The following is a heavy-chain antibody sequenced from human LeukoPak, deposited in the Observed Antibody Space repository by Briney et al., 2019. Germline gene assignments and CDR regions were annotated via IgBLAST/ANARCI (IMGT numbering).Heavy chain of an antibody. CDR1: GFTFSSYA. V-gene: IGHV3-23*01. CDR3: ARHKMTTVTPVDY. Sequence: GGSLRLSCAASGFTFSSYAMSWVRQAPGKGLEWVSAISGSGGSTYYADSVKGRFTISRDNAKNSLYLQMNSLRAEDTAVYYCARHKMTTVTPVDYWGQGTLVTVSS. J-gene: IGHJ4*02. CDR2: ISGSGGST. D-gene: IGHD4-17*01.